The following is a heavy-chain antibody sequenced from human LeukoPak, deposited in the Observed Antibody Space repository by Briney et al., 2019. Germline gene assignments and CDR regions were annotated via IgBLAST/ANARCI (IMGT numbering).Heavy chain of an antibody. CDR2: IRSKAYGGTT. V-gene: IGHV3-49*04. D-gene: IGHD6-19*01. Sequence: TGGSLRLSCTASGFTFGDYAMSWVRQAPGKGLEWVGFIRSKAYGGTTEYAASVKGRFTISRDDSKSIAYLQMNSLKTEDTAVYYCTRGRIAVAANDYWGQGTLVTVSS. CDR3: TRGRIAVAANDY. J-gene: IGHJ4*02. CDR1: GFTFGDYA.